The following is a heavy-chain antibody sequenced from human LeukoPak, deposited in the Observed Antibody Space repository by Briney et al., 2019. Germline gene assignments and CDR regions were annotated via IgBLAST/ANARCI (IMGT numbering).Heavy chain of an antibody. CDR2: IYYSGST. CDR3: ARGIRGYSGYDPYNWFDP. CDR1: GGSISSSSYY. J-gene: IGHJ5*02. Sequence: SETLSLTCTVSGGSISSSSYYWGWIRQPPGKGLEWIGSIYYSGSTYYNPSLKSRVTISVDTSKNQFSLKLSSVTAADTAVYYCARGIRGYSGYDPYNWFDPWGQGTLVTVSS. V-gene: IGHV4-39*07. D-gene: IGHD5-12*01.